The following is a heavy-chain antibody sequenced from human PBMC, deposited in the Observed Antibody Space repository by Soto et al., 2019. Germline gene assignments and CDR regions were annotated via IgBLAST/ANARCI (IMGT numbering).Heavy chain of an antibody. V-gene: IGHV4-34*01. J-gene: IGHJ4*02. D-gene: IGHD6-19*01. CDR1: GGSFSGYY. Sequence: QVQLQQWGAGLLKPSETLSLTCAVYGGSFSGYYWSWIRQPPGKGLEWIGEINHSGSTNYNPSLKSRVTISVDTSKNQCSLKLSSVTAADTAVYYCARIAVAGTVVDYWGQGTLVTVSS. CDR3: ARIAVAGTVVDY. CDR2: INHSGST.